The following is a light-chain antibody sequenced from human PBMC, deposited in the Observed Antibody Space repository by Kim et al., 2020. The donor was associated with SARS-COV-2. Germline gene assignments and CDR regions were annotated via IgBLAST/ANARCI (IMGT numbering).Light chain of an antibody. CDR3: QQYYATPRT. J-gene: IGKJ1*01. CDR2: WAS. Sequence: RATINCKSSQSIFYSSNNKNYLAWYQQKPGQPPKLLIYWASTRESGVPDRFSGSGSGTDFTLTISSLQAEDVAVYYCQQYYATPRTFGQGTKVEI. CDR1: QSIFYSSNNKNY. V-gene: IGKV4-1*01.